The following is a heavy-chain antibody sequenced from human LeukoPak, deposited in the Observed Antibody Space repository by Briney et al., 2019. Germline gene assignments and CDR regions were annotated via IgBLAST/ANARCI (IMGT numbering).Heavy chain of an antibody. CDR2: ISYDGSNK. CDR1: GFTFSSYA. CDR3: ARDLQGYCSNTSCYNEAYYYYYGMDV. V-gene: IGHV3-30-3*01. D-gene: IGHD2-2*02. J-gene: IGHJ6*02. Sequence: GRSLRLSCAASGFTFSSYAMHWVRQAPARGLEWVAFISYDGSNKYYADSVKGRFTISRDNSKNTLFLQMNSLRAEDTAVYYCARDLQGYCSNTSCYNEAYYYYYGMDVWGQGTTVTVSS.